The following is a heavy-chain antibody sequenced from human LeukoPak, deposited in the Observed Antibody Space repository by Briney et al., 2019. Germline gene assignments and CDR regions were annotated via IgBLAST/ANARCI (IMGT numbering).Heavy chain of an antibody. CDR2: IYSGGST. CDR1: GFTVSSNF. V-gene: IGHV3-53*01. J-gene: IGHJ4*02. Sequence: GGSLRLSCAASGFTVSSNFLSWVRQAPGKGLEWVSLIYSGGSTDYTDSVKGRFTISRDNSKNTLYLQMNSLRAEDTAVYYCARAFSGSYYRGAYWGQGTLVTVSS. CDR3: ARAFSGSYYRGAY. D-gene: IGHD1-26*01.